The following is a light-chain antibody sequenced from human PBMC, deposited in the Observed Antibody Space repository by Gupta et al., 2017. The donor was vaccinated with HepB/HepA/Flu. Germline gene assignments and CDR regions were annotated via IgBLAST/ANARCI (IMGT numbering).Light chain of an antibody. Sequence: EIVLTQPPATLSLSPGERATLSCRASQSVSSYLAWYQQKPGQAPRLLIYDASNRATGIPARFSGSGSGTDFTLTISSLDPEDFAVYYCQQRSNWPHTFGQGTKLEIK. J-gene: IGKJ2*01. CDR3: QQRSNWPHT. V-gene: IGKV3-11*01. CDR1: QSVSSY. CDR2: DAS.